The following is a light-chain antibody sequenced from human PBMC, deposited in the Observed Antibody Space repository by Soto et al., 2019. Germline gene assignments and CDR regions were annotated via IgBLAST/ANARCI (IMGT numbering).Light chain of an antibody. CDR2: DNN. J-gene: IGLJ1*01. CDR3: GTWDSSLSAYV. V-gene: IGLV1-51*01. CDR1: SSNIGNNY. Sequence: QSVLTQPPSVSAAPGQKVTISCSGSSSNIGNNYVSWYQQLPGTAPKLLIYDNNKRPSGIPDRFSDSKSGTSATLAITGLQTGDDADYYCGTWDSSLSAYVFGTGTKVTV.